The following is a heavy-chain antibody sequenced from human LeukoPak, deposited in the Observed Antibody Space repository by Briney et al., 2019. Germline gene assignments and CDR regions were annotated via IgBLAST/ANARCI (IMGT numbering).Heavy chain of an antibody. J-gene: IGHJ4*02. CDR1: GGTFSSYA. Sequence: SLKLSCKASGGTFSSYAISWMRQAPGQGLEWMGRIIPTLVIANYAQKLQSRVTITAEKSTSTAYMELSSLRSEDTAVYYCAGSRGWATTQNNYWGQGTLVTVSS. CDR3: AGSRGWATTQNNY. CDR2: IIPTLVIA. V-gene: IGHV1-69*04. D-gene: IGHD5-12*01.